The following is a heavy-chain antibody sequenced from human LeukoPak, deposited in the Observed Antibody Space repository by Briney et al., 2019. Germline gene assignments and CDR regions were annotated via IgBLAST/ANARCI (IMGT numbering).Heavy chain of an antibody. Sequence: GASVKVSCKASGGTFSSYAISWVRQAPGQGLEWMGGIIPIFGTTNYAQKFQGRVTITADESTSTAYMELSSLRSEDTAVYYCARDREGETRVIFGVVNYAFDIWGQGTMVTVSS. J-gene: IGHJ3*02. CDR2: IIPIFGTT. CDR3: ARDREGETRVIFGVVNYAFDI. D-gene: IGHD3-3*01. V-gene: IGHV1-69*13. CDR1: GGTFSSYA.